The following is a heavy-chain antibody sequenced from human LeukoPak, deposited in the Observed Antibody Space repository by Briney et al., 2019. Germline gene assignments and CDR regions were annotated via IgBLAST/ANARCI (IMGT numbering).Heavy chain of an antibody. V-gene: IGHV4-59*08. J-gene: IGHJ3*02. CDR3: ARLQKGYCSSTSCSGNAFDI. Sequence: SETLSLTCTVSGGSISSYYWSWIRQPPGKGLEWIGYIYYSGSTNYNPSLKSRVTISVDTSKNQLSLKLSSVTAADTAVYYCARLQKGYCSSTSCSGNAFDIWGQGTMVTVSS. CDR1: GGSISSYY. D-gene: IGHD2-2*01. CDR2: IYYSGST.